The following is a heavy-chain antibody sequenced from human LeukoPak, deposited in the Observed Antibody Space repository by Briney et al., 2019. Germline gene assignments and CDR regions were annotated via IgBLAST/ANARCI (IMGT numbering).Heavy chain of an antibody. D-gene: IGHD2-15*01. CDR3: ASIGYCSGGSCFDAFDI. V-gene: IGHV4-34*01. CDR2: INHSGST. J-gene: IGHJ3*02. CDR1: GGSFSGYY. Sequence: SETLSLTCAVYGGSFSGYYWSWIRQPPGKGLEWIGEINHSGSTNYNPSLKSRVTIAVDTSKTQFSLKLSSVTAADTAVYYCASIGYCSGGSCFDAFDIWGQGTMVTVSS.